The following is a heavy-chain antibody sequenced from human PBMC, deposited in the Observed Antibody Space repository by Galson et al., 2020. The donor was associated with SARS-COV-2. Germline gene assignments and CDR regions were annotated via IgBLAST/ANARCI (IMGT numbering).Heavy chain of an antibody. CDR1: GYTLTELS. Sequence: ASVEVSCKVSGYTLTELSMHWVRQAPGKGLEWMGGFDPEDGETIYAQKFQGRVTMTEDTSTDTAYMELSSLRSEDTAVYYCATTGGAYDYVWGSYRTPTYNWFDPWGQGTLVTVSS. CDR3: ATTGGAYDYVWGSYRTPTYNWFDP. D-gene: IGHD3-16*02. CDR2: FDPEDGET. J-gene: IGHJ5*02. V-gene: IGHV1-24*01.